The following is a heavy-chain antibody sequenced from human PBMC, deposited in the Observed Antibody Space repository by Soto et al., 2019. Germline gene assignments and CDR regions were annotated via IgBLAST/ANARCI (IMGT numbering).Heavy chain of an antibody. D-gene: IGHD3-22*01. CDR2: ISYDGSNK. Sequence: GGSLRLSCAASGFTFSSYGMHWVRQAPGKGLEWVAVISYDGSNKHHADSVKGRFTISRDNSKNTLYLQMNSLRAEDTAVYYCGKVSTYYYDSTFDFWGQGTLVTVSS. CDR3: GKVSTYYYDSTFDF. J-gene: IGHJ4*02. CDR1: GFTFSSYG. V-gene: IGHV3-30*18.